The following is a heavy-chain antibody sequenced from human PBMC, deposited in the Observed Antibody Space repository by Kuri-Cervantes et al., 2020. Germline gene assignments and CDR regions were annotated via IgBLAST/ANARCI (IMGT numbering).Heavy chain of an antibody. Sequence: SVKVSCKASGGTFSSYAISWVRQAPGQGLEWMGGIIPIFGTANYAQKFQGRVTITADESTSTAYMELSSLRSEDTAVYYCASTYCGGDCYSMGYYYYYGMGVWGQGTTVTVSS. D-gene: IGHD2-21*02. CDR1: GGTFSSYA. J-gene: IGHJ6*02. V-gene: IGHV1-69*13. CDR3: ASTYCGGDCYSMGYYYYYGMGV. CDR2: IIPIFGTA.